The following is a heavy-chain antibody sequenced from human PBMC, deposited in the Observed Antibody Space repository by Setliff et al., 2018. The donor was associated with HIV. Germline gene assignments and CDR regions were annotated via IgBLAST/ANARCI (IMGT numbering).Heavy chain of an antibody. CDR1: GASISSYY. J-gene: IGHJ4*02. CDR2: ISPTGNT. Sequence: SETLSLTCSVSGASISSYYWSWIRQPPGKGLEWIGYISPTGNTNYNPSLKSRVTISTDTSKNQFSLIVRSVTAADTAVYYCARDQSGWFYWGQGTLVTVSS. CDR3: ARDQSGWFY. V-gene: IGHV4-59*01. D-gene: IGHD3-10*01.